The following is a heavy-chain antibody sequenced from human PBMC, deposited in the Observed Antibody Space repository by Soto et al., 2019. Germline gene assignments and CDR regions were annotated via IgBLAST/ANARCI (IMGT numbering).Heavy chain of an antibody. CDR2: ISSSSSYI. Sequence: PGGSLRLSCAASGFTFSSYSMNWVRQAPGKGLEWVSSISSSSSYIYYADSVKGRFTISRDNAKNSLYLKMKSLRAEDTAVYYCAKGLSVIQEWIIDGHWGQGTQVTVSS. J-gene: IGHJ4*02. CDR1: GFTFSSYS. CDR3: AKGLSVIQEWIIDGH. D-gene: IGHD5-18*01. V-gene: IGHV3-21*01.